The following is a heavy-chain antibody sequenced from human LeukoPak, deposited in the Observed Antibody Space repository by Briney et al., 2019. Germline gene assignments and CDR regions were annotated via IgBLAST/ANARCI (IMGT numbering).Heavy chain of an antibody. Sequence: PGGSLRLFCAASGFTFSSYTMTWVRQDPGEGLEWVSSISSTTSYIYYADSVKGRFTVSRDNAKSSLYLQMNSLRAEDTAVYYCARTTAMAGFDYWGQGTLVTVSS. CDR1: GFTFSSYT. CDR3: ARTTAMAGFDY. J-gene: IGHJ4*02. CDR2: ISSTTSYI. V-gene: IGHV3-21*01. D-gene: IGHD6-19*01.